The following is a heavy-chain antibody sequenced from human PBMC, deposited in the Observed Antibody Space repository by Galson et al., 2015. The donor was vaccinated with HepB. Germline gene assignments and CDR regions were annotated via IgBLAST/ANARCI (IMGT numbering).Heavy chain of an antibody. CDR2: IWYDGSNK. CDR3: ARGEDIVVVPAAIRFHYYYYYMDV. CDR1: GFTFSSYG. V-gene: IGHV3-33*01. Sequence: SLRLSCAASGFTFSSYGMHWVRQAPGKGLEWVAVIWYDGSNKYYADSVKGRFTISRDNSKNTLYLQMNSLRAEDTAVYYCARGEDIVVVPAAIRFHYYYYYMDVWGKGTTVTVSS. D-gene: IGHD2-2*02. J-gene: IGHJ6*03.